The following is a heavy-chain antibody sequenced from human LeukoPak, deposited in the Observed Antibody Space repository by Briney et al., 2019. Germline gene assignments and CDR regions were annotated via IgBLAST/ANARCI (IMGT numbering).Heavy chain of an antibody. CDR1: GFTFSDYY. D-gene: IGHD3-10*01. CDR2: ISSSGSTI. V-gene: IGHV3-11*01. J-gene: IGHJ4*02. Sequence: PGGSLRLSCAASGFTFSDYYMSWIRQAPGKGLEWVSYISSSGSTIYYADSVKGRFTISRDNAKNSLYLQMNSLRAEDTAVYYCASHPYCGSGEGCYFDYWGQGTLVTVSS. CDR3: ASHPYCGSGEGCYFDY.